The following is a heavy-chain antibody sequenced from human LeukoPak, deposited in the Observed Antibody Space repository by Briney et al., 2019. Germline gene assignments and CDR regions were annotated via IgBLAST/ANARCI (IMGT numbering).Heavy chain of an antibody. V-gene: IGHV3-49*04. CDR1: GFTFVDYA. J-gene: IGHJ3*02. CDR2: IRSKAYGGTT. CDR3: TICGGDCYRDAFDI. D-gene: IGHD2-21*02. Sequence: GGSLRLSCTASGFTFVDYAMSWVRQAPGKGLEWVGFIRSKAYGGTTEYAASVKGRFTISRDDSKSIAYLQMNSLKTEDTAVYYCTICGGDCYRDAFDIWGQGTMVTVSS.